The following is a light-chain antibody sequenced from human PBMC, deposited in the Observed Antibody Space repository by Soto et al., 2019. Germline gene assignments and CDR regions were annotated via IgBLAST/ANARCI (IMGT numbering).Light chain of an antibody. CDR3: QQYNDWPPIT. Sequence: EIMMTQSPATLSVSPGERATLSCRASQSVSNNLAWYQQKPGQVPRLLFYYASTRATGIPARFSGSGSGTEFTLTISSLQSEDFALYYCQQYNDWPPITFGQGTRLEIK. V-gene: IGKV3-15*01. CDR1: QSVSNN. CDR2: YAS. J-gene: IGKJ5*01.